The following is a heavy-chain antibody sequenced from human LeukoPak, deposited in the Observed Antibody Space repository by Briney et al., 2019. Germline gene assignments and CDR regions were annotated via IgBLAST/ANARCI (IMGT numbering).Heavy chain of an antibody. CDR1: GGSFSGYY. D-gene: IGHD3-22*01. J-gene: IGHJ4*02. V-gene: IGHV4-34*01. Sequence: KTSETLSLTCAVYGGSFSGYYWSWIRQPPGKGLEWIGEINHSGSTNYNPSLKSRVTISVDTSKNQFSLKLSSVTAADTAVYYCARARGYYYDSSGYSYYFDYWGQGTLVTVSS. CDR2: INHSGST. CDR3: ARARGYYYDSSGYSYYFDY.